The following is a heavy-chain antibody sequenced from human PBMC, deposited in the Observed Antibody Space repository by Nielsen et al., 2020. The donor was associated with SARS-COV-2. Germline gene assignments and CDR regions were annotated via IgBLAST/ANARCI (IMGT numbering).Heavy chain of an antibody. D-gene: IGHD2-15*01. V-gene: IGHV7-4-1*02. CDR2: INTNTGNP. CDR3: ARESQGGYCSGGSCPLDV. Sequence: VRQMPGKGLEWMGWINTNTGNPTYAQGFTGHFVFSLDTSVSTAYLQISSLKAEDTAVYYCARESQGGYCSGGSCPLDVWGKGTTVTVSS. J-gene: IGHJ6*04.